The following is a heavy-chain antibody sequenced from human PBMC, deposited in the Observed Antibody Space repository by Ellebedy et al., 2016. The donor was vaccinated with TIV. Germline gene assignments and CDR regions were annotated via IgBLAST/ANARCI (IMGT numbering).Heavy chain of an antibody. CDR1: GYSFSTHW. CDR2: IYPGDSKT. V-gene: IGHV5-51*01. J-gene: IGHJ3*02. D-gene: IGHD4-17*01. CDR3: ARRTTVATGWTI. Sequence: PGGSLRLSCKGFGYSFSTHWIGWVRQMPGKGLEWMGIIYPGDSKTRSSPSFQGQVTISADKSISTAYLQWSSLRSSDTAMYYCARRTTVATGWTIWGQGTMVTVSS.